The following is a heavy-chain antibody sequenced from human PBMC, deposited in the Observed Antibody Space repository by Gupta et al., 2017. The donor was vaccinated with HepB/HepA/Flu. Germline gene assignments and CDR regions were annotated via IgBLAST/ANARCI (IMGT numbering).Heavy chain of an antibody. CDR3: AKWGPGQGAFDS. CDR2: IRCGSDP. V-gene: IGHV3-11*01. D-gene: IGHD1-26*01. J-gene: IGHJ4*01. Sequence: QVQLVESGGGLVRPGGSLRLSWHASGFDFGASYMSWIRQPPGKGLEYKSYIRCGSDPNFADSVKRPLTVSQVNAPYSPYLHMSLLRVDDTAIYYSAKWGPGQGAFDSWGQGILVTVSS. CDR1: GFDFGASY.